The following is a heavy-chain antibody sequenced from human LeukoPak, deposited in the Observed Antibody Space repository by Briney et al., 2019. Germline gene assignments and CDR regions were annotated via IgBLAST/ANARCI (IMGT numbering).Heavy chain of an antibody. CDR1: GFTFSNYA. Sequence: QPGGSLRLSCAVPGFTFSNYAMTWVRQAPGKGLDWVSAVSVSAGSTYYADSVKGRFTISRDNSKNTLYLQMNSLTAEDTAVYYCAKDLLRFDSWGQGTLVTVSS. CDR2: VSVSAGST. CDR3: AKDLLRFDS. V-gene: IGHV3-23*01. J-gene: IGHJ5*01.